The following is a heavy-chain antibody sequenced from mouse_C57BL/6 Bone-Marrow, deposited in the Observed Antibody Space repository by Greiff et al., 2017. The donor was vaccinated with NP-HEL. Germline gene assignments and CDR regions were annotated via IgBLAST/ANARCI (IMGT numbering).Heavy chain of an antibody. D-gene: IGHD3-2*02. CDR3: AREGAAAQATSVDY. Sequence: VQLKESGPELVKPGASVKMSCKASGYTFTDYNMNWVKQSHGKSLEWIGYINPNNGGTSYNQKLKGKATLTVNKYSSTAYMELRSLTSEDSAGYYCAREGAAAQATSVDYWGQGTTLTVSS. CDR2: INPNNGGT. CDR1: GYTFTDYN. J-gene: IGHJ2*01. V-gene: IGHV1-22*01.